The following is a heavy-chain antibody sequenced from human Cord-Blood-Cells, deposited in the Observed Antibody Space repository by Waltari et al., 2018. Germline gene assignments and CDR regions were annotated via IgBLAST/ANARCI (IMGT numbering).Heavy chain of an antibody. D-gene: IGHD5-18*01. CDR1: GGHFSSYA. Sequence: QVQLVQSGAAVKKPGSSVKVSCKAYGGHFSSYAISWVRPAHGQGLEWMVGTLPIFGTANYAQKFQGRVTITADEATSTAYMGLSSLRYEDTVVYYCARDLDTAMAPSDAFDIWGQGTMVTVSS. J-gene: IGHJ3*02. CDR2: TLPIFGTA. CDR3: ARDLDTAMAPSDAFDI. V-gene: IGHV1-69*01.